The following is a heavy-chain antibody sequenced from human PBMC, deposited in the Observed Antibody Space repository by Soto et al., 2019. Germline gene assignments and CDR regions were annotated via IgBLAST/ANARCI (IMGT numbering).Heavy chain of an antibody. V-gene: IGHV4-39*01. CDR2: INYSGTT. CDR3: ARGGLHSDDYILSPIEY. Sequence: SETLSLTCTVSGGSISSSSYFWGWIRQPPGKGPEWIGSINYSGTTYSNPSLKSRVAISVNTSKSQFYLKVTSVTAADTAVYYCARGGLHSDDYILSPIEYWGQGTPVTVSS. CDR1: GGSISSSSYF. D-gene: IGHD3-16*01. J-gene: IGHJ4*02.